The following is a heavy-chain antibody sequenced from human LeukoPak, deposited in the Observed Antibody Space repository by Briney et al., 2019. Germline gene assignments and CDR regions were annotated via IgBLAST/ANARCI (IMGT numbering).Heavy chain of an antibody. D-gene: IGHD5-24*01. V-gene: IGHV1-8*01. CDR1: GYTFTSYD. Sequence: ASVKVSCKASGYTFTSYDINWVRQATGQGLEWMGWMNPNSGNTGYAQKFQGRVTMTRNTSISTAYMELSGLRSEDTAVYYCARGREDGYNYYWFDPWGQGTLVTVSS. CDR3: ARGREDGYNYYWFDP. CDR2: MNPNSGNT. J-gene: IGHJ5*02.